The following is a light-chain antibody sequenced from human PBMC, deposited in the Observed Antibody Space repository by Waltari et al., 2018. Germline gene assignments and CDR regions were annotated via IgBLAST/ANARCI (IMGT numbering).Light chain of an antibody. V-gene: IGKV3-11*01. CDR2: DAP. J-gene: IGKJ5*01. Sequence: EIVLTQSPATLSLSPGERATLSCRASQSVSSYFAWYQQKPGQAPRLLIYDAPNRATGIPARFSGSGSGTDFTLTISSLEPEDFAVYYCQQRSNWPRTFGQGTRLEIK. CDR1: QSVSSY. CDR3: QQRSNWPRT.